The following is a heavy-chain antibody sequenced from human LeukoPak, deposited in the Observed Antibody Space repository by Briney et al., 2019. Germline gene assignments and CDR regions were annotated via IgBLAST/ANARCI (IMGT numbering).Heavy chain of an antibody. J-gene: IGHJ3*02. CDR2: IYYSGST. V-gene: IGHV4-39*01. Sequence: SETLSLTCTVSDGSISSSSYYWGWIRQPPGKGLEWIGSIYYSGSTYYNPSLKSRVTISVDTSKNQFSLKLSSVTAADTAVYYCARPLLYSSSPRAGACDICGQGTMVTVSS. CDR3: ARPLLYSSSPRAGACDI. CDR1: DGSISSSSYY. D-gene: IGHD6-6*01.